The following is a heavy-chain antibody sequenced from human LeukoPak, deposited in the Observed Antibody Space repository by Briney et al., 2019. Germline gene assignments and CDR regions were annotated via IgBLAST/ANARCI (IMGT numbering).Heavy chain of an antibody. V-gene: IGHV5-51*01. J-gene: IGHJ4*02. CDR1: GYSFPSHW. Sequence: GEALKISWKGSGYSFPSHWIVWVRQMPGKGLEWMGIIYPGDSETRYSPSFEGQVTISADKSTYTAYLQWSSLKASDTAMYYCARGTDIDYWGQGTLVTVSS. CDR2: IYPGDSET. CDR3: ARGTDIDY.